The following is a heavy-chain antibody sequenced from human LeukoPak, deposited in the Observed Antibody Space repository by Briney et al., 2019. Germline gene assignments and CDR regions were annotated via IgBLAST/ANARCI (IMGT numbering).Heavy chain of an antibody. V-gene: IGHV3-23*01. CDR1: GFTFSSYA. CDR3: AKVAGYSGYDYDIYYFDY. CDR2: ISGSGGST. J-gene: IGHJ4*02. Sequence: GGSLRLPCAASGFTFSSYAMSWVRQAPGKGLEWVSAISGSGGSTYYADSVKGRFTISRDNSKNTLYLQMNSLRAEDTAVYYCAKVAGYSGYDYDIYYFDYWGQGTLVTVSS. D-gene: IGHD5-12*01.